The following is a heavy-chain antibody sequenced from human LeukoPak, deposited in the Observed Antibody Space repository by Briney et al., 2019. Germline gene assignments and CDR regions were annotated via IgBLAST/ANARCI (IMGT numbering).Heavy chain of an antibody. CDR3: ARSFYGHDPCYCYMDV. CDR1: GFTFSSYG. Sequence: GGSLRLSCAASGFTFSSYGVHWVRQAPGKGLEWVATIKEDGSEKYYVDSVKGRFTISRENAKNSLYLQMNSLRAEDTAVYYCARSFYGHDPCYCYMDVWGKGTTITVSS. J-gene: IGHJ6*03. D-gene: IGHD2-2*01. V-gene: IGHV3-7*01. CDR2: IKEDGSEK.